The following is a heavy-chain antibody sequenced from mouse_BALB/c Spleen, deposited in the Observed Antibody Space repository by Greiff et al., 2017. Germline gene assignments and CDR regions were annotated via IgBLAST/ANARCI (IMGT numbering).Heavy chain of an antibody. CDR3: ARQGGTTTAHDY. V-gene: IGHV5-17*02. CDR1: GFTFSSFG. Sequence: EVKLMESGGGLVQPGGSRKLSCAASGFTFSSFGMHWVRQAPEKGLEWVAYISSGSSTIYYADTVKGRFTISRDNPKNTLFLQMTSLRSEDTAMYYCARQGGTTTAHDYWGQGTTLTVSS. J-gene: IGHJ2*01. CDR2: ISSGSSTI. D-gene: IGHD1-2*01.